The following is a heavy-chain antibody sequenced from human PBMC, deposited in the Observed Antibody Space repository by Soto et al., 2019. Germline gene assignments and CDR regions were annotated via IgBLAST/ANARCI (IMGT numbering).Heavy chain of an antibody. Sequence: GGSLRLSCVVPGSIFIGYGMHWVRQAPGKGLEWVAVIWHGGGEIYYADSVKGRFAISRDSSKNTLYLQMSSLRAEDTALYYCAKVPGAAMTSTASFDIWGQGTMVTVSS. D-gene: IGHD2-2*01. V-gene: IGHV3-33*06. CDR1: GSIFIGYG. CDR2: IWHGGGEI. J-gene: IGHJ3*02. CDR3: AKVPGAAMTSTASFDI.